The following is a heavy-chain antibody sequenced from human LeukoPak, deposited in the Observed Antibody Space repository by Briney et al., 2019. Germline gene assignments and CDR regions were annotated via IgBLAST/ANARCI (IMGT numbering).Heavy chain of an antibody. Sequence: GGSLRLSCAASGFTFSSYAMNWVRQAPGKGLEWVGRIKSKTDGGTTDYAAPVKGGFTISRDDSKNTLYLQMNSLKTEDTAVYYCTTSLISGYYIDYWGQGTLVTVSS. CDR3: TTSLISGYYIDY. CDR2: IKSKTDGGTT. V-gene: IGHV3-15*01. CDR1: GFTFSSYA. J-gene: IGHJ4*02. D-gene: IGHD3-22*01.